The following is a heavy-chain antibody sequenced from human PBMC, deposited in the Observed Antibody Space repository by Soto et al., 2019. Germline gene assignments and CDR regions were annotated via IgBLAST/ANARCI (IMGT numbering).Heavy chain of an antibody. J-gene: IGHJ3*02. CDR2: IYPGDSDT. CDR3: ARCLFWGGGSCHDAFDI. V-gene: IGHV5-51*01. D-gene: IGHD2-15*01. CDR1: GYSFTSYW. Sequence: GESLKISCKGSGYSFTSYWIGWVRQMPGKGLEWMGIIYPGDSDTRYSPSFQGQVTISADKSISTAYLQWSSLKASDTAMYYCARCLFWGGGSCHDAFDIWGQGTMVTVSS.